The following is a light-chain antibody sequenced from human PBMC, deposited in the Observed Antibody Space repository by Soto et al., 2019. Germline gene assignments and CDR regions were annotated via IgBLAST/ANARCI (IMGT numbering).Light chain of an antibody. CDR2: EVS. J-gene: IGLJ2*01. Sequence: QSALTQPPSACGSPGQSVTISCTGASSDVGGYHYVSWYQQHPGQAPKLIIYEVSKRPSGVPDRFSGSKSGNTASLTVSGLQAEDEAHYYCSSNKGNNLGFGGGTKLTVL. CDR1: SSDVGGYHY. CDR3: SSNKGNNLG. V-gene: IGLV2-8*01.